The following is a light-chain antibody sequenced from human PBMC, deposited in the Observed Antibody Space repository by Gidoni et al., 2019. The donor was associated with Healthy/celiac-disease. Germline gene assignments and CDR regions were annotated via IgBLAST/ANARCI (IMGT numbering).Light chain of an antibody. Sequence: QSALNQPASVSGSPGQSVTIACTGTSSDVVGYNYVSWYQQHPGKSLTLMIYEFSHRPSGVSTRFSFSKSVITASLTISGLQAAYEADYYCRSYTSSSVVFGGGTKLTVL. CDR2: EFS. J-gene: IGLJ2*01. CDR1: SSDVVGYNY. V-gene: IGLV2-14*01. CDR3: RSYTSSSVV.